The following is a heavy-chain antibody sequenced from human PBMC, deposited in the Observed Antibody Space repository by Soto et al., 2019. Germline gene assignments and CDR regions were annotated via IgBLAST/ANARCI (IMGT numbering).Heavy chain of an antibody. Sequence: ASETLSLTCAVYGGSFSGYYWGWVRQPPGKGLEWIGEINHSGSTNYNPSLKSRVTISVDTSKNQFSLQLNSVTPEDTAVYYCERSTWAQGITGTTGFAPGGQGPLVTVSS. CDR1: GGSFSGYY. V-gene: IGHV4-34*01. CDR2: INHSGST. D-gene: IGHD1-7*01. CDR3: ERSTWAQGITGTTGFAP. J-gene: IGHJ5*02.